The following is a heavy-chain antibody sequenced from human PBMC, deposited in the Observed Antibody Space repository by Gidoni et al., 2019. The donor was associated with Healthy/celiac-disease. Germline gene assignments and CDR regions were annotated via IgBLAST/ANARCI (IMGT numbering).Heavy chain of an antibody. Sequence: EVQLLESVGGLVQPGGSLRLSCAASGFTFSSYARSWVGRAPGKGLVWVSAISGSGGSTYYADSVKGRFTISRDNSKNTLYLQMNSLRAEDTAVYYCASAVVTAIRFDPWGQGTLVTVSS. CDR3: ASAVVTAIRFDP. D-gene: IGHD2-21*02. V-gene: IGHV3-23*01. J-gene: IGHJ5*02. CDR1: GFTFSSYA. CDR2: ISGSGGST.